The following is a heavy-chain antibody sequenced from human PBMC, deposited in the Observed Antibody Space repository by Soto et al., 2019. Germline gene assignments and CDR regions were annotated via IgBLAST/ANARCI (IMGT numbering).Heavy chain of an antibody. V-gene: IGHV3-74*01. CDR1: GFTFSSYW. CDR2: INSDGSIT. J-gene: IGHJ4*02. Sequence: GGSLRLSCAASGFTFSSYWMHWVRQVPEKGLVWVSLINSDGSITNYADAVKGRFTISRDNVKNTLYPQMNSLRAEDTAVYYCVRYPRSVGGSYRPDYWGQGTLVTVSS. D-gene: IGHD3-16*02. CDR3: VRYPRSVGGSYRPDY.